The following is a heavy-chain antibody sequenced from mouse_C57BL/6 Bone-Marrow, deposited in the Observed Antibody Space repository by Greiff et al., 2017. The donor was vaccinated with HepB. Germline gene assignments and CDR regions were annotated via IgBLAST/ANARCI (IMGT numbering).Heavy chain of an antibody. CDR2: IYPRSGNT. J-gene: IGHJ2*01. D-gene: IGHD1-1*01. CDR1: GFNIKDDY. CDR3: ARTVITTVVAPLDY. V-gene: IGHV1-81*01. Sequence: VQLKQSGAELVRPGASVKLSCTASGFNIKDDYMHWVKRRPEQGLEWIGEIYPRSGNTYYNEKFKGKATLTADKSSSTAYMELRSLTSEDSAVYFCARTVITTVVAPLDYWGQGTTLTVSS.